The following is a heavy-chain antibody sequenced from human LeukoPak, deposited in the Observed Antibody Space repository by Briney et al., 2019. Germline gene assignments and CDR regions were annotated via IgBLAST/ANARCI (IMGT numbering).Heavy chain of an antibody. CDR1: GYTFTSYG. CDR3: ARAPPVKGLWGSGWEGAEYFQH. V-gene: IGHV1-69*04. Sequence: ASVTVSCKPSGYTFTSYGISWVRQAPGQGLEWMGRIIPILGIANYAQKFQGRVTITADKSTSTAYMELSSLRSEDTAVYYCARAPPVKGLWGSGWEGAEYFQHWGQGTLVAVSS. J-gene: IGHJ1*01. D-gene: IGHD6-19*01. CDR2: IIPILGIA.